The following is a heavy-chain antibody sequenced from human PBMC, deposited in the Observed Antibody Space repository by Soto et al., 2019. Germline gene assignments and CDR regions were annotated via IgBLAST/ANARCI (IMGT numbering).Heavy chain of an antibody. CDR2: ISAYNGNT. D-gene: IGHD3-22*01. J-gene: IGHJ4*02. CDR1: GYTFTSYG. Sequence: GASVKVSCKASGYTFTSYGISWVRQAPGQGLEWMGWISAYNGNTNYAQKLQGRVTMATDTSTSTAYMELNSLREDDTAVYYCARDPFDYDSDIVPPPSRGFDYWGQGTLVTVSS. V-gene: IGHV1-18*01. CDR3: ARDPFDYDSDIVPPPSRGFDY.